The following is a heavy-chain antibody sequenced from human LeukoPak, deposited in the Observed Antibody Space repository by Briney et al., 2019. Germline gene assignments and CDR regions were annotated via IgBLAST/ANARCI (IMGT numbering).Heavy chain of an antibody. CDR3: ARDATDIVVVPAAIQYYYYMDV. V-gene: IGHV4-4*07. J-gene: IGHJ6*03. CDR1: GGSISSYY. Sequence: SETLSLTCTVSGGSISSYYWSWIRQPAGKGLEWIGRIYTSGSTNYNPSLKSRVTMSVGTSKNQFSLKLSSVTAADTAVYYCARDATDIVVVPAAIQYYYYMDVWGKGTTVTVSS. CDR2: IYTSGST. D-gene: IGHD2-2*01.